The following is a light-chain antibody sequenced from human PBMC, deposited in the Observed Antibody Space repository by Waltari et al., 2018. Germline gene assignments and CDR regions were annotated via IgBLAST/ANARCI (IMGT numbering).Light chain of an antibody. CDR1: QSNSSH. V-gene: IGKV3-11*01. CDR2: DEF. Sequence: RAPPPVQARQSNSSHIDRYPKEHCQAPKFLNYDEFKRANGIPARFSCSGSGTDFTLTISSLEPEDFAVYYCQQRSNLWTFGQGTKVEIK. J-gene: IGKJ1*01. CDR3: QQRSNLWT.